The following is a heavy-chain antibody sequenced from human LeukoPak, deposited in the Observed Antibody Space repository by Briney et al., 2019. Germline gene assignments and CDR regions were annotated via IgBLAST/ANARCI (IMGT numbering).Heavy chain of an antibody. CDR3: ARDSTFSGVYCMDV. J-gene: IGHJ6*03. V-gene: IGHV3-30*04. CDR2: ISYDGSNK. Sequence: GGSLRLSCAASGFTFSSYAMHWVRQAPGKGLEWVAVISYDGSNKYYADSVKGRFTISRDNSKNTLYLQMNSLRAEDTAVYYCARDSTFSGVYCMDVWGKGATVTVSS. D-gene: IGHD2/OR15-2a*01. CDR1: GFTFSSYA.